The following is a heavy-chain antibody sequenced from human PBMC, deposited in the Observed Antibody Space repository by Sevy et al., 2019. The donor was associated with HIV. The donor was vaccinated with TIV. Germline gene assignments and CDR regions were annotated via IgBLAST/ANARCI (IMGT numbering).Heavy chain of an antibody. J-gene: IGHJ4*02. V-gene: IGHV1-18*01. CDR1: GYTFTSYG. CDR3: ARDVKWELPTETPFDY. D-gene: IGHD1-26*01. Sequence: ASVKVSCKASGYTFTSYGISWVRQAPGQGLEWMGWISAYNGNTNYAQMLQGRVTMTTDTSTSTAYMELRSLRSDDTAVYYCARDVKWELPTETPFDYWGQGTLVTVSS. CDR2: ISAYNGNT.